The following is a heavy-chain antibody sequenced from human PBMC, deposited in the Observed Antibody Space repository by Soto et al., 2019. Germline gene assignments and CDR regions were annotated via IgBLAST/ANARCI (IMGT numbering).Heavy chain of an antibody. V-gene: IGHV3-30*04. Sequence: QVQLVESGGGVVQPGKSLTLSCAASGFTFSSFAMHWVRQPPGKGLEWVAVVSFDGNRQYFSDSVKSRFTISRNNPKIPVSLQINSLRDVDSGLYYCARRHREVPALIGDYFDYWGQGTLVTVSS. CDR2: VSFDGNRQ. CDR1: GFTFSSFA. J-gene: IGHJ4*02. D-gene: IGHD2-2*01. CDR3: ARRHREVPALIGDYFDY.